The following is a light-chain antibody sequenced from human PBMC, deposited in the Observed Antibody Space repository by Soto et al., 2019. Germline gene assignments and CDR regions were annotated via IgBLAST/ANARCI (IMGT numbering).Light chain of an antibody. J-gene: IGKJ1*01. CDR1: QSVRSN. V-gene: IGKV3-15*01. CDR3: QQYNNWHPWT. CDR2: DAS. Sequence: IVMTQSPVTLSVSPGERATLSCRASQSVRSNLAWYQQKPGQAPRLLMYDASTRATGIPARFSGSGSGTEFTLTISSLQYEDFAVYYCQQYNNWHPWTFGQGTKVDIK.